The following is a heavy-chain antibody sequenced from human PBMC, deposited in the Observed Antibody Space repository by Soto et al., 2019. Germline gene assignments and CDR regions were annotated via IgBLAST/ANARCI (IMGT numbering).Heavy chain of an antibody. CDR2: IYSSGST. V-gene: IGHV4-59*01. D-gene: IGHD3-22*01. J-gene: IGHJ4*02. Sequence: PSETLSLTCTVSGGSISSYYWNWIRQPPGKGLEWIGYIYSSGSTIYNPSLKSRVTISVDTSKNQFSLNLSSVTAADTAVYYCARMYYYDSSAYEALDYWGQGILVTVSS. CDR3: ARMYYYDSSAYEALDY. CDR1: GGSISSYY.